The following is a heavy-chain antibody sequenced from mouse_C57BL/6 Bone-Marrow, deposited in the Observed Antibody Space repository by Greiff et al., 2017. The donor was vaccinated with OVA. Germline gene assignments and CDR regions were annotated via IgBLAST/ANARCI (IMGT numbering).Heavy chain of an antibody. V-gene: IGHV5-6*01. CDR1: GFTFSSYG. Sequence: EVKLVESGGDLVKPGGSLKLSCAASGFTFSSYGMSWVRQTPDKRLEWVATISSGGSYTYYPDSVKGRFTISRDNAKNTLYLQMSSLKSEDTAMYYCASPTVVATYWYFDVWGTGTTVTVSS. CDR3: ASPTVVATYWYFDV. CDR2: ISSGGSYT. D-gene: IGHD1-1*01. J-gene: IGHJ1*03.